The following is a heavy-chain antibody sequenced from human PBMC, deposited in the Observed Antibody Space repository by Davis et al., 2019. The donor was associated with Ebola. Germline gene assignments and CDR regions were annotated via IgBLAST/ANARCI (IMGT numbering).Heavy chain of an antibody. CDR1: GSTFSDYY. V-gene: IGHV4-30-2*01. Sequence: SCAASGSTFSDYYMSWIRQPPGKGLEWIGYIYHSGSTYYNPSLKSRVTISVDRSKNQFSLKLSSVTAADTAVYYCARTVGHDAFDIWGQGTMVTVSS. CDR2: IYHSGST. CDR3: ARTVGHDAFDI. D-gene: IGHD1-26*01. J-gene: IGHJ3*02.